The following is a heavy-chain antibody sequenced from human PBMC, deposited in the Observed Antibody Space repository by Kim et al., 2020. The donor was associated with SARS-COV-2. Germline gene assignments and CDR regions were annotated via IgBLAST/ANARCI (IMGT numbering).Heavy chain of an antibody. CDR3: ARASGYYGSGGAFDI. D-gene: IGHD3-10*01. J-gene: IGHJ3*02. V-gene: IGHV4-39*01. Sequence: PSLKSRVTISVDTSKTQFSLKLSSVTAADTAVYYCARASGYYGSGGAFDIWGQGTMVTVSS.